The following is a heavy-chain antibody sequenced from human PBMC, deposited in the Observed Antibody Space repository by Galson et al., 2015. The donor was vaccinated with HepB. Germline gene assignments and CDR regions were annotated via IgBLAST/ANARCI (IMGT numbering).Heavy chain of an antibody. V-gene: IGHV6-1*01. J-gene: IGHJ6*02. CDR1: GDSVSSNSAA. Sequence: CAISGDSVSSNSAAWNWIRQSPSRGLEWLGRTYYRAKWYTDYAVSLRSRITINPDTSRNQVSLQLRSVTPEDTAVYYCARVGGTIYYYAMDVWGQGTTVTVSS. CDR3: ARVGGTIYYYAMDV. CDR2: TYYRAKWYT. D-gene: IGHD2-2*01.